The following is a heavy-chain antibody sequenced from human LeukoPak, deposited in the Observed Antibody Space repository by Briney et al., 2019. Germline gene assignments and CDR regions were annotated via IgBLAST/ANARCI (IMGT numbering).Heavy chain of an antibody. CDR2: INPNSGGT. J-gene: IGHJ4*02. D-gene: IGHD3-16*02. CDR3: ARVGRLGELSFLFDY. CDR1: GYTFTGYY. V-gene: IGHV1-2*04. Sequence: EASVKVSCKASGYTFTGYYMHWVRQAPGQGLEWMGWINPNSGGTNYAQKFQGWVTMTRDTSISTAYMELSRLRSDDTAVYYCARVGRLGELSFLFDYWGQGTLATVSS.